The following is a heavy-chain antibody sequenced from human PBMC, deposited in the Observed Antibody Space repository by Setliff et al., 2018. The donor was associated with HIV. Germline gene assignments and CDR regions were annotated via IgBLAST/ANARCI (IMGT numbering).Heavy chain of an antibody. V-gene: IGHV4-59*05. CDR3: ARDRDIVVVPAAIPNYYYYMDV. Sequence: PSETLSLTCTVSGDSISSYFWSWIRQSPGKGLEWIGSIYYRGSTYYNPSLKSRVTISVDTSKNQFSLKLSSVTAADTAVYYCARDRDIVVVPAAIPNYYYYMDVWGKGTTVTVSS. D-gene: IGHD2-2*01. J-gene: IGHJ6*03. CDR2: IYYRGST. CDR1: GDSISSYF.